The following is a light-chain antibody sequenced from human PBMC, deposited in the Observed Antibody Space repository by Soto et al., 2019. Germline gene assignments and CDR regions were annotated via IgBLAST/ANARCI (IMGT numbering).Light chain of an antibody. CDR3: SSYTSSSTY. V-gene: IGLV3-21*02. CDR1: HIGSKG. J-gene: IGLJ1*01. CDR2: ADS. Sequence: SYELTQPPSVSVAPGQTARIPCGGNHIGSKGVHWYQQKPGQAPMLVVYADSDRPSGIPERFSGSKSGNTASLTISGLQAEDEADYYCSSYTSSSTYFGTGTKLTVL.